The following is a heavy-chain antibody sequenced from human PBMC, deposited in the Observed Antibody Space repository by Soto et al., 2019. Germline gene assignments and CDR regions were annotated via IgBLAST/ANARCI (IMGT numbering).Heavy chain of an antibody. V-gene: IGHV3-21*01. CDR1: GFTFDTYG. D-gene: IGHD5-12*01. CDR3: ARVDGYTYPNDY. Sequence: PGGSLRLSCAASGFTFDTYGMSWVRQSPGKGLEWVSSITSGSDYIYYADSVRGRFTISRDNPKNSLYLQLNSLRVEDTAVYYCARVDGYTYPNDYWGQGTLVTVSS. J-gene: IGHJ4*02. CDR2: ITSGSDYI.